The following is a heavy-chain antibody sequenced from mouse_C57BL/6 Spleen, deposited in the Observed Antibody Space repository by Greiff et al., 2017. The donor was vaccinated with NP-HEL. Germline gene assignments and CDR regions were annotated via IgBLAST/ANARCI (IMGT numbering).Heavy chain of an antibody. V-gene: IGHV5-6*02. Sequence: DVKLVESGGDLVKPGGSLKLSCAASGFTFSSYGMSWVRQTPDKRLEWVATISSGGSYTYYTDSVKGRFTISRDNAKNTLYLQMSSLKSEDTAMYYCAIGNLYSPLCYWGQGTTLTVSS. CDR3: AIGNLYSPLCY. D-gene: IGHD2-1*01. CDR1: GFTFSSYG. CDR2: ISSGGSYT. J-gene: IGHJ2*01.